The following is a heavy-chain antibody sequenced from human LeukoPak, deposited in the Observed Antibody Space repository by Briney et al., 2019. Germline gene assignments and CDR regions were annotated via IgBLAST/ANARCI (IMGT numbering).Heavy chain of an antibody. Sequence: ASVKVSCKASGYTFTSHGISWVRQAPGQGLEWMGWISVNNGDTAYAEKFKGRVVMTTDTSTNTAYMELKSLRSDDTAVYYCARGPIAAAGDYWGQGTLVTVSS. CDR2: ISVNNGDT. V-gene: IGHV1-18*01. CDR1: GYTFTSHG. CDR3: ARGPIAAAGDY. D-gene: IGHD6-13*01. J-gene: IGHJ4*02.